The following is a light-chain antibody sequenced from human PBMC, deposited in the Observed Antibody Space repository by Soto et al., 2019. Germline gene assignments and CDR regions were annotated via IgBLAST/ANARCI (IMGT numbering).Light chain of an antibody. Sequence: DIQMTQSPSSVSASVGDRVTITCRASQDISNWLAWYQQRPGRAPKLLIYAASSLQSGVPSRISGSGSGTDFTLTISSLQPEDFATYYCQQANSFPITFGQGTRLEIK. CDR2: AAS. V-gene: IGKV1-12*01. J-gene: IGKJ5*01. CDR3: QQANSFPIT. CDR1: QDISNW.